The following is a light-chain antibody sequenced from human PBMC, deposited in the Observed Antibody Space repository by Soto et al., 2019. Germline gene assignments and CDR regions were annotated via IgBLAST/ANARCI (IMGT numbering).Light chain of an antibody. V-gene: IGLV2-23*02. Sequence: QSALTQPASVSGSPGQSITISCSGTTSDVGIYNLVSWYQQHPGKAPKLVIYEVDKRHSGVSNRFSGSRSGNTASLTISGLQSEDDADYYYSSYAGSRGVFGGGTKLTVL. CDR3: SSYAGSRGV. J-gene: IGLJ3*02. CDR2: EVD. CDR1: TSDVGIYNL.